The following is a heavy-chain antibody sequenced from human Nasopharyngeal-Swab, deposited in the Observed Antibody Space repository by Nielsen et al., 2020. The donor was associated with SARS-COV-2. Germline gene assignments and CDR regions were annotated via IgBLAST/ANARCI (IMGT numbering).Heavy chain of an antibody. Sequence: SETLSLTCTVSGGSISSYYWSWIRQPPGKGLEWIGYISYRGSTNYNPPLKSRDPISVDTSKNQFPLKLSSVTAADTAVYYCARHDWAYYDILTGYVGNAFDIWGQGTMVTVSS. J-gene: IGHJ3*02. CDR2: ISYRGST. V-gene: IGHV4-59*08. D-gene: IGHD3-9*01. CDR1: GGSISSYY. CDR3: ARHDWAYYDILTGYVGNAFDI.